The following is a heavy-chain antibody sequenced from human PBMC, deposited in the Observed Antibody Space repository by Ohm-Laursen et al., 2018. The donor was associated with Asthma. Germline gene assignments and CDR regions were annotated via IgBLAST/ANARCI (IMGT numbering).Heavy chain of an antibody. CDR2: GGSYYDGGLK. J-gene: IGHJ4*02. CDR3: AHDSSGYYPDY. D-gene: IGHD3-22*01. Sequence: SLRLSCSASGFTFRSYAMHWVRQAPGKGLEWVAVGGSYYDGGLKYYADSVKGRFSISRDNSKNTLYLQMNSLRTEDTAVYYCAHDSSGYYPDYWGQGTLVTVSS. CDR1: GFTFRSYA. V-gene: IGHV3-30-3*01.